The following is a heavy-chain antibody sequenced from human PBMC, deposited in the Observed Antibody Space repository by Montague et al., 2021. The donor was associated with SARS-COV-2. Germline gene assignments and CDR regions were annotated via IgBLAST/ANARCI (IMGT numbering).Heavy chain of an antibody. CDR3: ARTSDPSNFDSTGYYGAFDV. Sequence: SETLSLTCTVSGATISSDYWGWIRQSPGKGLEWIGYMSYSGSATXXPSLESRVAISRDTSKNQFSLTLIPATAADTAIYYCARTSDPSNFDSTGYYGAFDVWGQGTTVIVSS. V-gene: IGHV4-59*01. CDR2: MSYSGSA. J-gene: IGHJ3*01. D-gene: IGHD3-22*01. CDR1: GATISSDY.